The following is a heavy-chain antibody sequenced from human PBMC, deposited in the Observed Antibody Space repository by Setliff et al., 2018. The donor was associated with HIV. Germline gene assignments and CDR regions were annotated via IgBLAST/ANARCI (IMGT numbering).Heavy chain of an antibody. J-gene: IGHJ3*02. CDR1: GYTFTNYY. CDR2: INPSGGRT. CDR3: ARCYYDSSGPTDAFDM. V-gene: IGHV1-46*01. Sequence: ASVKVSCKASGYTFTNYYIHWVRQAPGQGLEWMGLINPSGGRTSYAQKFQGRLTMTRDTSRSTVYMELSSLRSEDTAVYYCARCYYDSSGPTDAFDMWGQGTVVTVS. D-gene: IGHD3-22*01.